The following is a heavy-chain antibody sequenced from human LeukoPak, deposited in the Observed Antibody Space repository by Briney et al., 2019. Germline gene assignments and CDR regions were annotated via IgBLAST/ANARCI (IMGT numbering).Heavy chain of an antibody. CDR1: GDSVSSNGAA. Sequence: SQTLSLTCAISGDSVSSNGAAWNWIRQSPSRGLEWLGRTYYRSKWYNDYAVSVKSRITINPDTSKNQFSLQLNSVTPEDTAVYYCARDTWGYSYGRPPDAFDIWGQGTMVTVSS. CDR2: TYYRSKWYN. D-gene: IGHD5-18*01. CDR3: ARDTWGYSYGRPPDAFDI. J-gene: IGHJ3*02. V-gene: IGHV6-1*01.